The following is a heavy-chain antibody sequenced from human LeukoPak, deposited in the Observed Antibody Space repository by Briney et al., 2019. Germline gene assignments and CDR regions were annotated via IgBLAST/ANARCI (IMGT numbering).Heavy chain of an antibody. Sequence: PGGSLRLSCAASGFTFNSYSMNWVRQAPGKGLEWVSSISSSSSSIYYADSVKGRFTISRDNAKNSLYLQMNSLRAEDTAVYYCARDLRVYYDSSDYWGQGTLVTVSS. D-gene: IGHD3-22*01. CDR1: GFTFNSYS. CDR3: ARDLRVYYDSSDY. CDR2: ISSSSSSI. J-gene: IGHJ4*02. V-gene: IGHV3-21*01.